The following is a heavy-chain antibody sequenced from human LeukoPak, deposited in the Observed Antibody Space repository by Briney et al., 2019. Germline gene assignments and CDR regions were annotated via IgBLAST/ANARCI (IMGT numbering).Heavy chain of an antibody. V-gene: IGHV4-34*01. CDR3: ARSRRRVGIIDY. CDR2: INHSGST. Sequence: PSETLSLTCAVYGGSFSGYYWSWIRQPPGKGLEWIGEINHSGSTNYNPSLKSRVTISVDTSKNQFSLKLSSVTAADTAVYYCARSRRRVGIIDYWGQGTLVTVSS. J-gene: IGHJ4*02. CDR1: GGSFSGYY. D-gene: IGHD2-15*01.